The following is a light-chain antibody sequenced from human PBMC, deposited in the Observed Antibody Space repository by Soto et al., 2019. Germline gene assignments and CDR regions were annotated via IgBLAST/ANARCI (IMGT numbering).Light chain of an antibody. CDR2: EVI. Sequence: QSALAQPASVSGSPGQSITISCTGSSSNIGTYNLVSWYQQHPGKAPKLMISEVIKRPAGVSTRFSGSKSGNTASLTISGLQAEDGADYYCCSYTNTNSVVFGGGTKLTVL. V-gene: IGLV2-23*02. J-gene: IGLJ2*01. CDR3: CSYTNTNSVV. CDR1: SSNIGTYNL.